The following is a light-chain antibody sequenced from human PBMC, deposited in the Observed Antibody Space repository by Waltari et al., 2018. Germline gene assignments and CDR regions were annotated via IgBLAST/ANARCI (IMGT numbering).Light chain of an antibody. CDR1: SSDVGDYNY. CDR2: EVS. CDR3: SSYTSSSTLV. V-gene: IGLV2-14*03. J-gene: IGLJ2*01. Sequence: QSALTQPASVSGSPGQSITISCTGTSSDVGDYNYVSWYQQHPVKAPKLLIYEVSNRTSGISNRVSGSKSGSTASLTISGLQAEDEADYYCSSYTSSSTLVFGGGTKLTVL.